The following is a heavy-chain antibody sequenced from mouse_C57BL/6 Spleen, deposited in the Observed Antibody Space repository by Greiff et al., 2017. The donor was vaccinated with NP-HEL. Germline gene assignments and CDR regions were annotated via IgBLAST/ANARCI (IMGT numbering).Heavy chain of an antibody. J-gene: IGHJ2*01. V-gene: IGHV1-82*01. D-gene: IGHD4-1*01. CDR2: IYPGDGDT. CDR1: GYAFSSSW. Sequence: QVQLQQSGPELVKPGVSVKISCKASGYAFSSSWMNWVKQRPGKGLEWIGRIYPGDGDTNYNGKFKGKATLTADKSSSTAYMQLSSLTSEDSAVYFCARDWDLFDYWGQGTTLTVSS. CDR3: ARDWDLFDY.